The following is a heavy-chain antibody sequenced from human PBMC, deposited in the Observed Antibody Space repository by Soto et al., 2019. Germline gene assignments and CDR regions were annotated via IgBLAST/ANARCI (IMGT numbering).Heavy chain of an antibody. V-gene: IGHV3-48*03. D-gene: IGHD5-12*01. CDR3: VKEMSEINSGYDAFHI. CDR2: VKPGGHFT. CDR1: GFTLRNFG. J-gene: IGHJ3*02. Sequence: PXGSLRLSCAASGFTLRNFGINVVRQSPGKGPEWLAHVKPGGHFTLYADSVRGRFTISRDDVGNSLFLQMNSLRAEDTGIYYCVKEMSEINSGYDAFHIWGQGTLVTVSS.